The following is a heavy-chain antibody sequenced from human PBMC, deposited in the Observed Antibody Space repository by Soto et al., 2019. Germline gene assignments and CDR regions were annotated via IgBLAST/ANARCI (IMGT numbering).Heavy chain of an antibody. CDR1: GYTFTSYG. CDR2: ISTYNVDT. D-gene: IGHD5-18*01. CDR3: ARGGFAYGYLDF. V-gene: IGHV1-18*01. Sequence: QVHLVQSGAEVKKPGASLKVSCKSSGYTFTSYGTVWVRQAPGQGLEWMGWISTYNVDTKYAQKFKGRVTMSTDTSTTTAYMELTSLTSDDTAMYYCARGGFAYGYLDFWGQGTLATVSS. J-gene: IGHJ4*02.